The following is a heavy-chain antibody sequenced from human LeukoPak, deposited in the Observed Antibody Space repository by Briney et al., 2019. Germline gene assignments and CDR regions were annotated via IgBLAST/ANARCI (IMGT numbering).Heavy chain of an antibody. D-gene: IGHD2-2*02. CDR2: IVGDSSKT. V-gene: IGHV3-23*01. CDR3: AKQPYNYYYLDV. J-gene: IGHJ6*03. CDR1: GLTHHDYA. Sequence: GGSLRLSCAISGLTHHDYAMTWVRQTPGKGLEWVSTIVGDSSKTYYADSVKGRFTISRDNSNYMLFLHMNSLRAEDTAIYYCAKQPYNYYYLDVWGKGTTVTVSS.